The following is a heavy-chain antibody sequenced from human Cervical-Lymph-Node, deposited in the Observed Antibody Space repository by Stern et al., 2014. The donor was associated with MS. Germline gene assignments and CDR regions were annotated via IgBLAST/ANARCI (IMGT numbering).Heavy chain of an antibody. J-gene: IGHJ4*02. V-gene: IGHV3-30*18. Sequence: VHLVESGGGVVQPGRSLRLSCAASGFTFSSYGMHWVRQAPGKGLEWVAVISYDGSNKYYADSVKGRFTISRDNSKNTLYLQMNSLRAEDTAVYYCAKGSAAARPFDYWGQGTLVTVSS. CDR3: AKGSAAARPFDY. D-gene: IGHD6-6*01. CDR2: ISYDGSNK. CDR1: GFTFSSYG.